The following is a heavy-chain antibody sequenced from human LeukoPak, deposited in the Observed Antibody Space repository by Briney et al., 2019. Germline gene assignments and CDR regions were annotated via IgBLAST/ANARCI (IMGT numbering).Heavy chain of an antibody. V-gene: IGHV3-7*01. Sequence: GGSLRLSCAASGFTFSSYAMSWVRQAPGKGLEWVANIKQDGSEKYYVDSVEGRFTISRDNARNSLYLQMNSLRAEDTAVYYCARDMVRVVFTTRTIDYWGQGTLVTVSS. CDR1: GFTFSSYA. CDR3: ARDMVRVVFTTRTIDY. D-gene: IGHD3-10*01. CDR2: IKQDGSEK. J-gene: IGHJ4*02.